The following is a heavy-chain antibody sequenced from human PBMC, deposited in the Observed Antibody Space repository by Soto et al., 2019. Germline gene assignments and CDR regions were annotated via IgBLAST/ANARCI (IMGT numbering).Heavy chain of an antibody. V-gene: IGHV1-18*01. Sequence: ASVKVSCTASGYTFTIYGISWVRQAPGQGLEWMGWISAYNGNTNYAQKLQGRVTMTTDTSTSTAYMELRSLRSDDTAVYYCARFRYSGYGRYNWFDPWGQGTLVTVSS. D-gene: IGHD5-12*01. J-gene: IGHJ5*02. CDR1: GYTFTIYG. CDR3: ARFRYSGYGRYNWFDP. CDR2: ISAYNGNT.